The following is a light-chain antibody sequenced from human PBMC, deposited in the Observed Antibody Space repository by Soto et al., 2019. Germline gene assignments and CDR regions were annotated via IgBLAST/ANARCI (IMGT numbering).Light chain of an antibody. J-gene: IGLJ1*01. CDR1: SSDVGNGYDS. Sequence: QSVLTQPASVSGSPGQSITISCSGSSSDVGNGYDSVSWYQQHPGKAPKLIIYEVTNRPSGVSSRFSGSKSGNTASLTISGLQAEDEDDYYCSSYKVSVAPYVLGTGTKVTAL. CDR3: SSYKVSVAPYV. CDR2: EVT. V-gene: IGLV2-14*01.